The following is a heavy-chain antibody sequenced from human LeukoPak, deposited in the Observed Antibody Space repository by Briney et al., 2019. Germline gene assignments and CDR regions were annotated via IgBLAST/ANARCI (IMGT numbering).Heavy chain of an antibody. D-gene: IGHD3-22*01. V-gene: IGHV4-4*07. CDR2: IYASGST. Sequence: SETLSLTCTVSGGSISNYYWSWVRQPAGKGLEWIARIYASGSTNYNPSLQSRVTISVDRSKNQFSLKLSSVTAADTAVYYCARMSNYYDSSGYYQSLDYWGQGTLVTVSS. J-gene: IGHJ4*02. CDR3: ARMSNYYDSSGYYQSLDY. CDR1: GGSISNYY.